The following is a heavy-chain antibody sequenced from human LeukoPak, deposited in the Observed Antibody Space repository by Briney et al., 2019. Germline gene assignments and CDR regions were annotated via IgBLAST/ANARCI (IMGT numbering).Heavy chain of an antibody. V-gene: IGHV4-34*01. CDR1: GGSFSGYY. CDR2: INHSGST. J-gene: IGHJ5*02. D-gene: IGHD2-2*02. CDR3: ARCGPDIVVVPAAIPEGWFDP. Sequence: PSETLSLTCAVYGGSFSGYYWSWIRQPPGKGLEWIGEINHSGSTNYNPSLKSRGTISVDTSKNQFSLKLSSVTAADTAVYYCARCGPDIVVVPAAIPEGWFDPWGQGTLVTVSS.